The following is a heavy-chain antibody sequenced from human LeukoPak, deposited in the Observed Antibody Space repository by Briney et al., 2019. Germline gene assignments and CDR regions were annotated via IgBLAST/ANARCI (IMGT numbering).Heavy chain of an antibody. V-gene: IGHV4-34*01. D-gene: IGHD3-22*01. CDR3: ARAGDSSGYYHEYFQH. Sequence: SETLSLTCAVYGGSFSGYYWSWIRQPPGKGLEWIGEINHSGSTNYNPSLKSRVTISVDTSKNQFSLKLSFVTAADTAVYYCARAGDSSGYYHEYFQHWGQGTLVTVSS. CDR2: INHSGST. J-gene: IGHJ1*01. CDR1: GGSFSGYY.